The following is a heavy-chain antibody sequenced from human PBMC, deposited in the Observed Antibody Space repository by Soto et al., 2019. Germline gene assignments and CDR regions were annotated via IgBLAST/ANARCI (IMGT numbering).Heavy chain of an antibody. CDR2: ISAYTANT. Sequence: QVQLVQSGAEVKGPGASVKVSCKASGYTFTSYGISWVRQAPGQGLEWMGWISAYTANTNYAQKLQGRVTMTTDTSTSTVYMELRSLRSDDTAVYYCAGDDCVDTGCYLGDYWGQGTLVTVSS. CDR3: AGDDCVDTGCYLGDY. CDR1: GYTFTSYG. D-gene: IGHD2-2*01. V-gene: IGHV1-18*01. J-gene: IGHJ4*02.